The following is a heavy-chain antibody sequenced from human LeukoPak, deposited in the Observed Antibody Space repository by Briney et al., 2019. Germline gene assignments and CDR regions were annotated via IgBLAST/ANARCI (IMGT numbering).Heavy chain of an antibody. D-gene: IGHD3-10*01. J-gene: IGHJ4*02. V-gene: IGHV4-4*08. CDR3: ARRRGGFGEGEFDY. Sequence: GSLRLSCAASGFTFDDYGMSWVRQAPGKGLEWVGYSHTGGSISSNPSLNSRVAFSMDTSKNQVSLRLNSVTATDTAVYYCARRRGGFGEGEFDYWGQGIPVTVST. CDR1: GFTFDDYG. CDR2: SHTGGSI.